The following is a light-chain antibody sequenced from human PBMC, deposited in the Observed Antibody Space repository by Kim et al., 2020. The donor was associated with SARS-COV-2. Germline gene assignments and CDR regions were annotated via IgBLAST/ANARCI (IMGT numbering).Light chain of an antibody. J-gene: IGKJ2*01. CDR2: DAS. CDR1: QSVSSY. CDR3: QQRSNGYMYT. Sequence: LSPGERATLYCRASQSVSSYLAWYQQKPGQAPRLLIYDASNRATGIPARFSGSGSGTDFTLTISGLEPEDFAVYYCQQRSNGYMYTFGQGTKLEI. V-gene: IGKV3-11*01.